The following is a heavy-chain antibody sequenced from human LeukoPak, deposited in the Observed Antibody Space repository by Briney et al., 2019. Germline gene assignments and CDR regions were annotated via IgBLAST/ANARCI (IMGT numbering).Heavy chain of an antibody. J-gene: IGHJ4*02. V-gene: IGHV1-69*04. CDR1: GGTFSSYA. CDR3: ARDLGVGATTLTAFDY. CDR2: IIPILGIA. D-gene: IGHD1-26*01. Sequence: SVKVSCKASGGTFSSYAISWVRQAPGQGLEWMGRIIPILGIANYAQKFQGRVTITADKSTSTAYMELSSLRSEDTAVYYCARDLGVGATTLTAFDYWGQGTLVTVSS.